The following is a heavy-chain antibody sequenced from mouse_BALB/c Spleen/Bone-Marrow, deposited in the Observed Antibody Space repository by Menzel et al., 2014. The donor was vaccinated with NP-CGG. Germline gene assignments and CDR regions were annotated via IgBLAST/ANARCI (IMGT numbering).Heavy chain of an antibody. Sequence: EVQLQQSGAELVKPGASVKLSCTASGFNIKDTYMHWVKRRPEQGLEWIGRIDPANGNTKYDPKFQGKATITADASSNTAYLQLSSLTSEDTAVYYCARYRLGTYFDYWGQGTILTVSS. D-gene: IGHD2-14*01. CDR1: GFNIKDTY. CDR3: ARYRLGTYFDY. CDR2: IDPANGNT. J-gene: IGHJ2*01. V-gene: IGHV14-3*02.